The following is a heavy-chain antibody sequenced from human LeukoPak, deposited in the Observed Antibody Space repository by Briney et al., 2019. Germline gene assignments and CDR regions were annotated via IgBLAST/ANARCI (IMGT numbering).Heavy chain of an antibody. CDR3: AKENGYYYDSSVLLGY. V-gene: IGHV3-23*01. CDR1: GFTVSSNY. CDR2: ISGSGGST. Sequence: GGSLRLSCAASGFTVSSNYMSWVRQAPGKGLEWVSAISGSGGSTYYADSVKGRFTISRDNSKNTLYLQMNSLRAEDTAVYYCAKENGYYYDSSVLLGYWGQGTLVTVSS. J-gene: IGHJ4*02. D-gene: IGHD3-22*01.